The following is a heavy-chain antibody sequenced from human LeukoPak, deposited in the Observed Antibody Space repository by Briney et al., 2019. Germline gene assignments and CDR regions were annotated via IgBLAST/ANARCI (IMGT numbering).Heavy chain of an antibody. J-gene: IGHJ6*03. Sequence: GESLKISCKGSGYIFTSYWIGGVRQMPGKGLEWMGIIYPGDSDTRYSPSFQGQVTISADKSISTAYLQWSSLKASDTAMYYCARHSGEYSSSAGYMDVWGKGTTVTVSS. CDR2: IYPGDSDT. CDR1: GYIFTSYW. V-gene: IGHV5-51*01. D-gene: IGHD6-6*01. CDR3: ARHSGEYSSSAGYMDV.